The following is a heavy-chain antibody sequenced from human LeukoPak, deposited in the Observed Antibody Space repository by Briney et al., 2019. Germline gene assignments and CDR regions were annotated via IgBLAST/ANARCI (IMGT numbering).Heavy chain of an antibody. V-gene: IGHV1-46*01. CDR3: ARDWNWGSSDAFDM. Sequence: ASVKVSCKASGYSFSRYYLHWVRRAPGKGLEWMGIINPSGGNTNYAQKFKGRLTLTRDTSTSTVYMELSSLRSDDTAVYYCARDWNWGSSDAFDMWGQGTIVTVSS. D-gene: IGHD3-16*01. CDR1: GYSFSRYY. CDR2: INPSGGNT. J-gene: IGHJ3*02.